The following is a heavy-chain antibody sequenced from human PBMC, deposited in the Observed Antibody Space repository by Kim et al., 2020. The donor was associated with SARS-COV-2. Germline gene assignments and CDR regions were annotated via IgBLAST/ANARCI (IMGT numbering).Heavy chain of an antibody. CDR2: ISPADSHT. CDR3: ARSLWGSTFDS. D-gene: IGHD2-21*01. V-gene: IGHV5-51*01. CDR1: GFTFTDYW. J-gene: IGHJ4*02. Sequence: GESLKISCAGSGFTFTDYWIGWVRHLPGRGLEWVAFISPADSHTRYSPSFQGQVTISVDRSINIVYLRWSSLKASDSGIYFCARSLWGSTFDSWGQGTLVTVSS.